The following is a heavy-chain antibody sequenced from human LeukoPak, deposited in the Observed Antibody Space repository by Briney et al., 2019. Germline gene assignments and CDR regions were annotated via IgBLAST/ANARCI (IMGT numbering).Heavy chain of an antibody. J-gene: IGHJ2*01. CDR3: ARDPGSYSHDWYFDL. V-gene: IGHV3-74*01. Sequence: PGGSLRLSCAASGFTFSSYWMYWVRQAPGRGLVWVSRINSEGKTTRYADSVKGRFIISRDNAKNTLYLQMNSLRAEDTAVYYCARDPGSYSHDWYFDLWGRGTLVTVSS. D-gene: IGHD1-26*01. CDR2: INSEGKTT. CDR1: GFTFSSYW.